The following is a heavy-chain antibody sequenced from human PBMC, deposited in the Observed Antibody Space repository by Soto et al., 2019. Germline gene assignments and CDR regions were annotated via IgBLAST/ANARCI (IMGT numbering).Heavy chain of an antibody. V-gene: IGHV4-34*01. CDR2: INHSGST. D-gene: IGHD2-2*01. CDR3: ARGRFWGYCSSTSCYRYWYYFDY. Sequence: QVQLQQWGAGLLKPSETLSLTCAVYGGSFSGYYWSWIRQPPGKGLEWIGEINHSGSTNYNPSLKSRVTMSVDTSKNQFSLKLSSVTAADTAVYYCARGRFWGYCSSTSCYRYWYYFDYWGQGTLVTVSS. CDR1: GGSFSGYY. J-gene: IGHJ4*02.